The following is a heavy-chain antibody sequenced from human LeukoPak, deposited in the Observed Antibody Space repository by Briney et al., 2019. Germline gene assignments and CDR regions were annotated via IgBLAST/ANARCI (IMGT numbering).Heavy chain of an antibody. D-gene: IGHD3-10*01. CDR2: INWNGGST. Sequence: GGSLRLSRAASGFTFDDYGMSWVRQAPGKGLERVSGINWNGGSTGYADSVKGRFTISRDNAKNSLYLQMNSLRAEDTALYYCASRITMVRGRDAFDIWGQGTMVTVSS. CDR1: GFTFDDYG. CDR3: ASRITMVRGRDAFDI. J-gene: IGHJ3*02. V-gene: IGHV3-20*04.